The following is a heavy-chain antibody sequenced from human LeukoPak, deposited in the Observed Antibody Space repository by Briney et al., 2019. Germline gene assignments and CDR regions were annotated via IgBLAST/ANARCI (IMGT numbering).Heavy chain of an antibody. Sequence: PSETLSLTCAVYGGSFSGYYWSWIRQPPGKGLEWIGEINHSGSTNYNPSLKSRVTISVDTSKNQFSLKLGSVTAADTAVYYCARAHRGFVTFYNRYYYHMDVWGKGTTVTISS. CDR3: ARAHRGFVTFYNRYYYHMDV. D-gene: IGHD2/OR15-2a*01. CDR2: INHSGST. J-gene: IGHJ6*03. CDR1: GGSFSGYY. V-gene: IGHV4-34*01.